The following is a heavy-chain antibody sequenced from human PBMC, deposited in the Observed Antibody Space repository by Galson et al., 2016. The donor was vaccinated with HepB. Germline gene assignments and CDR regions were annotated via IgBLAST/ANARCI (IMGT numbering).Heavy chain of an antibody. D-gene: IGHD6-13*01. CDR1: GFIFSNYE. Sequence: SLRLSCAASGFIFSNYEMSWVRQAPGKGLEWVSYTDSSGASVHYADSVKGRFTISRDNAKNSLFLQMNSLRSEDTAIYYCAKEGPFSWNDYWGQGTLVTVSS. CDR3: AKEGPFSWNDY. V-gene: IGHV3-48*03. CDR2: TDSSGASV. J-gene: IGHJ4*02.